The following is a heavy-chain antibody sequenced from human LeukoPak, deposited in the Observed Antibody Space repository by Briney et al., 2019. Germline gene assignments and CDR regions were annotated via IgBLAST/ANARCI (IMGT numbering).Heavy chain of an antibody. CDR2: IYYSGST. V-gene: IGHV4-39*07. CDR1: GGSITSSSYF. D-gene: IGHD2-2*01. J-gene: IGHJ4*02. CDR3: ASAYCSSSSCPFDH. Sequence: SETLSLTGIVSGGSITSSSYFWGWVRQPPGKGLEWIGSIYYSGSTDYNPSLKSRVTMSVDTSKNQFSLKLSSVTAADTAVYYCASAYCSSSSCPFDHWGQGTLVTVSS.